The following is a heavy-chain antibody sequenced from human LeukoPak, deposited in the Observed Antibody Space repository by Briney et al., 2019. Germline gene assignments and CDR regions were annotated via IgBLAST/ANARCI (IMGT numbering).Heavy chain of an antibody. CDR1: GFTFSSYW. CDR3: AKRLYDTSDYYSLGY. D-gene: IGHD3-22*01. J-gene: IGHJ4*02. CDR2: IRYDGTNK. V-gene: IGHV3-30*02. Sequence: GGSLRLSCAASGFTFSSYWMSWVRQAPGKGLEWVTFIRYDGTNKYYADSVKGRFTISRDNSKNTLYLQMNSLRPEDTAVYYCAKRLYDTSDYYSLGYWGQGTLVTVSS.